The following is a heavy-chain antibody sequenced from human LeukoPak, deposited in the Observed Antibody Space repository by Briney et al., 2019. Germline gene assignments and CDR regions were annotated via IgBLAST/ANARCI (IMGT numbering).Heavy chain of an antibody. D-gene: IGHD3-10*01. Sequence: SETLSLTCTVSGGSISSSSSYWGWIRQPPGKGLEWIGTIYYSGSTYYNPSLKSRVTISVDTSKNQFSLKLSSVTAADTAVYYCARGLGMVRGVTRRYFDYWGQGTLVTVSS. J-gene: IGHJ4*02. CDR1: GGSISSSSSY. CDR2: IYYSGST. CDR3: ARGLGMVRGVTRRYFDY. V-gene: IGHV4-39*07.